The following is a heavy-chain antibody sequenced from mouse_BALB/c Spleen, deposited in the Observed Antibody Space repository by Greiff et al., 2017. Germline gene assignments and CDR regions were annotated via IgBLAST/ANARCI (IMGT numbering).Heavy chain of an antibody. Sequence: DVKLQESGAELVKPGASVKLSCTASGFNIKDTYMHWVKQRPEQGLEWIGRIDPANGNTKYDPKFQGKATITADTSSNTAYLQLSSLTSEDTAAYYCARADYGNYFDYWGQGTTLTVSA. J-gene: IGHJ2*01. V-gene: IGHV14-3*02. CDR3: ARADYGNYFDY. CDR2: IDPANGNT. D-gene: IGHD2-1*01. CDR1: GFNIKDTY.